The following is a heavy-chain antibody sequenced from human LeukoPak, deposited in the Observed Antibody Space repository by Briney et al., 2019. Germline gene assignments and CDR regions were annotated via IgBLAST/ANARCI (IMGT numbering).Heavy chain of an antibody. CDR3: AKVDRTDGYYYYMDV. V-gene: IGHV3-48*04. J-gene: IGHJ6*03. CDR2: ISSSSSTI. Sequence: PGGSLRLSCAASGFTFSSYSMNWVRQAPGKGLEWVSYISSSSSTIYYADSVKGRFTISRDNAKNSLYLQMNSLRAEDTAVHYCAKVDRTDGYYYYMDVWGKGTTVTVSS. CDR1: GFTFSSYS. D-gene: IGHD2-8*01.